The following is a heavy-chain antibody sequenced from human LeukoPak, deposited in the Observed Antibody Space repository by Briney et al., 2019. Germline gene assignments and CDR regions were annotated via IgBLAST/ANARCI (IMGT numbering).Heavy chain of an antibody. V-gene: IGHV3-23*01. CDR1: GFTFTDYG. J-gene: IGHJ4*02. Sequence: GGSLRLSCAASGFTFTDYGMSWVRQAPGKGLEWVSGISGSGGRTYYADSVEGRFTISRDNSKNTLYLQMNSLRVEDTAIYYCAKDARWLQFEGMGGDFDFWGQGTLVTVSS. D-gene: IGHD5-24*01. CDR2: ISGSGGRT. CDR3: AKDARWLQFEGMGGDFDF.